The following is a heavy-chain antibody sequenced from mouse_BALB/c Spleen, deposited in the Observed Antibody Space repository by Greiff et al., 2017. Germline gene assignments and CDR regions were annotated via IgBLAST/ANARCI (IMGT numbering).Heavy chain of an antibody. CDR3: AREGYDYEGYAMDY. J-gene: IGHJ4*01. CDR1: GYAFTSYN. V-gene: IGHV1S135*01. Sequence: EVQLQQSGPELVKPGASVKVSCKASGYAFTSYNMYWVKQSHGKSLEWIGYIDPYNGGTSYNQKFKGKATLTVDKSSSTAYMHLNSLTSEDSAVYYCAREGYDYEGYAMDYWGQGTSVTVSS. D-gene: IGHD2-4*01. CDR2: IDPYNGGT.